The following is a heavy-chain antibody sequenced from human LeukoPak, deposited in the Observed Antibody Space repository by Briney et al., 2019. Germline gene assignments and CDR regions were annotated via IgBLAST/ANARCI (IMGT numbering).Heavy chain of an antibody. Sequence: PGGSLRLSCAASGFTVSSNYMSWVRQAPGKGLEWVSVIYSGGSTYYADSVKGRFTISRDNSKNTLYLQMNSLRAEDTAVYYCARDRRDYYDSSGYPRDWGQGTLVTVSS. D-gene: IGHD3-22*01. J-gene: IGHJ4*02. CDR2: IYSGGST. CDR1: GFTVSSNY. CDR3: ARDRRDYYDSSGYPRD. V-gene: IGHV3-66*02.